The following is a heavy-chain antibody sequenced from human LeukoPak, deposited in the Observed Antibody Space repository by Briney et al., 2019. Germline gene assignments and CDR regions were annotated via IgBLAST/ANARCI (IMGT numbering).Heavy chain of an antibody. CDR3: ARQVLHTAMDY. J-gene: IGHJ4*02. D-gene: IGHD5-18*01. Sequence: SETLPLTCTVSGVSISSSSYHWDWIRQPPGKGLEWIGSIYDNGSTYYSPSLKSRVTISVDTSKNQFSLRLNSVTAADTAVYYCARQVLHTAMDYWGQGTLVSVSS. CDR2: IYDNGST. CDR1: GVSISSSSYH. V-gene: IGHV4-39*01.